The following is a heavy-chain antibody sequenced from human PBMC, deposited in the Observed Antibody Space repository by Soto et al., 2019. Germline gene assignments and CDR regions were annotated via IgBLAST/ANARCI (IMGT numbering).Heavy chain of an antibody. D-gene: IGHD1-1*01. CDR2: ISYDGSNK. J-gene: IGHJ4*02. Sequence: GGSLRLSCAASGFTFSSYGMHWVRQAPGKGLEWVAVISYDGSNKYYADSVKGRFTISRDNSKNTLYLQMNSLRAEDTAVYYCAKGSPSSEPWYYFDYWGQGTLVTVSS. V-gene: IGHV3-30*18. CDR3: AKGSPSSEPWYYFDY. CDR1: GFTFSSYG.